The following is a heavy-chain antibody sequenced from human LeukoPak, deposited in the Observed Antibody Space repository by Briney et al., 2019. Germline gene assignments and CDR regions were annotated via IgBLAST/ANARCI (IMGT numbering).Heavy chain of an antibody. Sequence: SETLSLTCTVSGGSISSYFWIWIRQPPGKGLEWIGYIYYSGSTNYNPSLKSRVTISIDTSKNQFSLQLSSVTAADTAVYYCARSGSGVVARKVDYWGQGTLVTVSS. D-gene: IGHD3-10*01. CDR3: ARSGSGVVARKVDY. V-gene: IGHV4-59*01. CDR1: GGSISSYF. J-gene: IGHJ4*02. CDR2: IYYSGST.